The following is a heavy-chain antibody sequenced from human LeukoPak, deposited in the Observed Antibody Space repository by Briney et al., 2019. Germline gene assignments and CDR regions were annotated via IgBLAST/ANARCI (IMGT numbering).Heavy chain of an antibody. CDR1: GGSFSGYY. Sequence: SETLSLTCAVYGGSFSGYYWSWLRQPPGKGLEWIGEINHSGSTNYNPSLKSRVTISVDTSKNQSSLELISVTAADTAVYYCARVDSSSWYGDVATYGGLYYFHYWGQGTLVTVSS. V-gene: IGHV4-34*01. J-gene: IGHJ4*02. CDR2: INHSGST. CDR3: ARVDSSSWYGDVATYGGLYYFHY. D-gene: IGHD6-13*01.